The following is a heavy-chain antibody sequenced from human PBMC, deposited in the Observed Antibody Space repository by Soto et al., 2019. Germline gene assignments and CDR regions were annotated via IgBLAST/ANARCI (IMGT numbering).Heavy chain of an antibody. CDR3: ARDLWPGIAAVGTFDY. J-gene: IGHJ4*02. CDR2: FFPSGST. Sequence: SETLSLTCTVSGGSISGYFWSWVRQPAGKGLEWIGRFFPSGSTNYNPSLSSRVTMSVDTSKSLFSLRLSSVTAADTAVYYCARDLWPGIAAVGTFDYWGQGIQVTVSS. D-gene: IGHD6-13*01. CDR1: GGSISGYF. V-gene: IGHV4-4*07.